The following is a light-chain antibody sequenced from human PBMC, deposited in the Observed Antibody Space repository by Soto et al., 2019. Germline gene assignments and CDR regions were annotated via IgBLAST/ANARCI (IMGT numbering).Light chain of an antibody. Sequence: DIQMTQSPSSLSASVGDRVTITCRASQSIAGYLNWYQQKPGKAPKLLLYAASSLQSGVPSRFSGSGSGTDFALTISSLQPEDFATYYCQQSYSTPRTFGQGTKLEIQ. CDR1: QSIAGY. J-gene: IGKJ2*01. V-gene: IGKV1-39*01. CDR2: AAS. CDR3: QQSYSTPRT.